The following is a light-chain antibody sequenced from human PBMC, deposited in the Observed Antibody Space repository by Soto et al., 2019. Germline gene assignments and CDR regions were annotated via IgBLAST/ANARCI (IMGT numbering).Light chain of an antibody. CDR2: RAS. Sequence: IVMTQSPATLSGSPGERATLSCRASQSISNNLAWYQQKPGQAPRLLIYRASTRATGIPVRFSGSGSGTDFTLTISSLKSEDFAVYYCQHYNNWPPWTFGQGTKVEIK. V-gene: IGKV3-15*01. CDR1: QSISNN. J-gene: IGKJ1*01. CDR3: QHYNNWPPWT.